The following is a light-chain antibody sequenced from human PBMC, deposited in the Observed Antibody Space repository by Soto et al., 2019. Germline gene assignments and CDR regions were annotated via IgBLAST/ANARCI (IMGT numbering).Light chain of an antibody. CDR3: QQRSTWPPGGGF. V-gene: IGKV3-11*01. Sequence: EIVLTQSPATLSLSPGERATLSCRASQSVSSYLAWYQQKPGQAPRLLIYDASNRATGIPARFSGSGSGTDFTVTISSLEPEDFAVYYCQQRSTWPPGGGFFGPGTNVDIK. CDR1: QSVSSY. J-gene: IGKJ3*01. CDR2: DAS.